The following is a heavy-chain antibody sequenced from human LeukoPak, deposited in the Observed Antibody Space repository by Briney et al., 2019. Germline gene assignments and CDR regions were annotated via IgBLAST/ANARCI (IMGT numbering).Heavy chain of an antibody. Sequence: ASVKVSCKASGYTFTSYDINWVRQATGQGLEWMGWMNPNSGNTGYAQKFQGRVTMTRNTSISTAYMELSSLRSEDTAVYYCARGPEVRGVIHFDYWGQGTLVTVSS. CDR2: MNPNSGNT. D-gene: IGHD3-10*01. J-gene: IGHJ4*02. CDR3: ARGPEVRGVIHFDY. V-gene: IGHV1-8*01. CDR1: GYTFTSYD.